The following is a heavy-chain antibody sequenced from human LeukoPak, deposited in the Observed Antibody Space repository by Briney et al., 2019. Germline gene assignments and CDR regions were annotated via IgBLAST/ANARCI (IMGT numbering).Heavy chain of an antibody. CDR2: IRQDGSEK. J-gene: IGHJ4*01. CDR3: ARDGTAAGLYFDL. Sequence: GGSLRLPCAAYGFIFSDYWVNWVRQAPGKGLEWVASIRQDGSEKTYVDSVKGRFTISRDNTKNSLYLQMSSLTAEDTAVYYCARDGTAAGLYFDLWGQGTLVTVSS. D-gene: IGHD6-13*01. V-gene: IGHV3-7*01. CDR1: GFIFSDYW.